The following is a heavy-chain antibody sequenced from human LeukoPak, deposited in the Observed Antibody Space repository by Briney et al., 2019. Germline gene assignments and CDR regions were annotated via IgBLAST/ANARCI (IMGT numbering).Heavy chain of an antibody. V-gene: IGHV2-5*02. CDR1: GFSLSTSGVG. Sequence: SGPTLVKPTQTLTLTCTFSGFSLSTSGVGVGWIRQPPGKALEWLALIYWDDDKRYSPSLKSRLTTTKDTSKNQVVLTMTNMDPVDTATYYCAYRTTTGNYVRWFDPWGQGTLVTVSS. CDR3: AYRTTTGNYVRWFDP. CDR2: IYWDDDK. J-gene: IGHJ5*02. D-gene: IGHD4-11*01.